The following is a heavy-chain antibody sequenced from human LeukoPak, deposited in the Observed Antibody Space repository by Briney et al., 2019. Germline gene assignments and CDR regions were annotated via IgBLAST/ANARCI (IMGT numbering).Heavy chain of an antibody. CDR1: GYTFTSYD. V-gene: IGHV1-8*01. J-gene: IGHJ6*02. Sequence: GASVKVSCKASGYTFTSYDINWVRQATGQGLEWLGWMNPSSGNTGYAQKFQGRVTMTRDTSISTAYMELSSLRSEDTAVYYCAKDSSSGSSYYFHGMEVWGQGTTVTVSS. CDR3: AKDSSSGSSYYFHGMEV. D-gene: IGHD3-10*01. CDR2: MNPSSGNT.